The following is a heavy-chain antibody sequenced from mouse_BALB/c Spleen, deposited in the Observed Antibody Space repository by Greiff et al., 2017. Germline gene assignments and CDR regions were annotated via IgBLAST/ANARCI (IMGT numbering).Heavy chain of an antibody. CDR3: ASLGQEYIDV. J-gene: IGHJ1*01. D-gene: IGHD4-1*01. V-gene: IGHV3-6*02. Sequence: EVKLMESGPGLVKPSQSLSLTCSVTGYSITSGYYWNWIRQFPGNLLEWMGYISYDGSNNYNPSLKNRISITRDTSKNQFFLMLNSVTTEDTATYYGASLGQEYIDVWGAGTTVTVSS. CDR2: ISYDGSN. CDR1: GYSITSGYY.